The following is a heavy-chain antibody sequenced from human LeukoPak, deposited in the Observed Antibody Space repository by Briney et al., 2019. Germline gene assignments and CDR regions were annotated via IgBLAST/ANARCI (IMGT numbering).Heavy chain of an antibody. CDR1: GYTFTSYY. CDR2: INPSGGST. D-gene: IGHD3-16*01. Sequence: GASVKVSCKASGYTFTSYYMHWVRQAPGQGLEWMGIINPSGGSTSYAQKFQGRVTITADKSTSTAYMELSSLRSEDTAVYYCTKMIDDYWGQGTLVTVSS. CDR3: TKMIDDY. J-gene: IGHJ4*02. V-gene: IGHV1-46*01.